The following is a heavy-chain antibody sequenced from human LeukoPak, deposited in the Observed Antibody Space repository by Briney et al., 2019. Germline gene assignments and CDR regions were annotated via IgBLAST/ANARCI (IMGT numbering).Heavy chain of an antibody. D-gene: IGHD1-26*01. CDR2: VNQDGSGK. J-gene: IGHJ4*02. CDR1: GFTFNNYW. V-gene: IGHV3-7*01. Sequence: GGSLRLSCAAFGFTFNNYWMSWVRQAPGKGLEWVANVNQDGSGKHYVDSVKGRFTISRDNAKNSLYLQMNSLRAEDTAVYFCAKASIAGAIGALDYWGQGTLVTVSS. CDR3: AKASIAGAIGALDY.